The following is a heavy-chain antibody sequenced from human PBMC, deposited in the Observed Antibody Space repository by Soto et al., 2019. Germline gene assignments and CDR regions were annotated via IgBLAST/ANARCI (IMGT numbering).Heavy chain of an antibody. J-gene: IGHJ4*02. Sequence: QVQLQESGPGLVKPSQTLSLTCTVSGGSISSGGYYWSWIRQHPGKGLEWIGYIHYSGSTYYNPSLTSRVTISVDTSKNQFSLKLTCVTAADTAVYYCARSGYSYVTNPLLYWGQGTLGTVSS. D-gene: IGHD5-18*01. CDR1: GGSISSGGYY. CDR3: ARSGYSYVTNPLLY. V-gene: IGHV4-31*03. CDR2: IHYSGST.